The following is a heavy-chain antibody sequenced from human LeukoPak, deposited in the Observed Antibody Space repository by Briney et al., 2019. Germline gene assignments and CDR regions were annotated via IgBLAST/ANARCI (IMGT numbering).Heavy chain of an antibody. Sequence: PSETLSLTCAVYGGSFSGYYWSWIRQPPGKGLEWIGEINHSGSTNYNPSLKSRVTISVDTSKNQFSLKLSSVTASDTAMYYCARLGYYYDSSGYYDWGPGTLVTVSS. V-gene: IGHV4-34*01. CDR3: ARLGYYYDSSGYYD. CDR2: INHSGST. J-gene: IGHJ4*02. D-gene: IGHD3-22*01. CDR1: GGSFSGYY.